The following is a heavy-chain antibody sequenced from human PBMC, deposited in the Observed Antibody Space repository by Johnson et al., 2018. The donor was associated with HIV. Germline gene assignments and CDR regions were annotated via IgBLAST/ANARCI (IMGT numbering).Heavy chain of an antibody. CDR3: VRESIKVPGIISAFDF. Sequence: EVQLVESGGGLVQPGGSLRLSCAASGFTFSSYAMSWVRQAPGKGLEWVSAISGSGGSTYYADSVKGRFTISRDNSKNTLYPQMNSLRAEDTAVYYCVRESIKVPGIISAFDFWGQGTMVTVSS. CDR1: GFTFSSYA. D-gene: IGHD3-10*01. J-gene: IGHJ3*01. CDR2: ISGSGGST. V-gene: IGHV3-23*04.